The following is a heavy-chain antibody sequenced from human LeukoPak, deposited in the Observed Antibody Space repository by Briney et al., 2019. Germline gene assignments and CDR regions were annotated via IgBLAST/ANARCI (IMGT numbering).Heavy chain of an antibody. D-gene: IGHD3-10*01. CDR1: GFSFSSSG. Sequence: GGSLRLSCEGSGFSFSSSGMHWVRQASGKGLEWVAGIWSDGSHKYYADSVKGRFTISRDNAKNSLYLQMNSLRAEDTALYYCARGLQFVDVWGKGTTVTVSS. CDR3: ARGLQFVDV. CDR2: IWSDGSHK. J-gene: IGHJ6*04. V-gene: IGHV3-33*01.